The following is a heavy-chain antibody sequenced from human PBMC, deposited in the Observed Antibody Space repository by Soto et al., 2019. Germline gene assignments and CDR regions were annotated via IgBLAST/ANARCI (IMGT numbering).Heavy chain of an antibody. V-gene: IGHV1-18*01. Sequence: ASVKVSCTASGYTFTSYGISWVRQAPGQGLEWMGWISAYNGNTNYAQKLQGRVTMTTDTSTSTAYMELSSLTSDDTAIYYWARMATSGTLNWFDPWGQGARVTV. CDR1: GYTFTSYG. J-gene: IGHJ5*02. CDR3: ARMATSGTLNWFDP. CDR2: ISAYNGNT.